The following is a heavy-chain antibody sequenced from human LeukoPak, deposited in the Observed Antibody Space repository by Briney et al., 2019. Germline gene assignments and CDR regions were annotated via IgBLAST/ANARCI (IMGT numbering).Heavy chain of an antibody. CDR2: IYTSGST. CDR3: ARDGDYYDSSPEY. Sequence: SETLSLTCTVSRGSISSGSYYWSWIRQPAGKGLEWIGRIYTSGSTNYNPSLKSRVTISVDTSKNQFSLKLSSVTAADTAVYYCARDGDYYDSSPEYWGQGTLVTVSS. V-gene: IGHV4-61*02. J-gene: IGHJ4*02. CDR1: RGSISSGSYY. D-gene: IGHD3-22*01.